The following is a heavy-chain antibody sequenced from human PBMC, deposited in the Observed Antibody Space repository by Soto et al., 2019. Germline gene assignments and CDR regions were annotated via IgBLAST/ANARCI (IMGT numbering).Heavy chain of an antibody. Sequence: SGPTLVNPTQTLTLTCTFSGFSLSASGMCVSWIRQPPGKALEWLAHFFSDAERSYSTSMQSRLNMYKDSSGSQVVLTMTNMAPADTATYFCARMDGDYNYYGLDVWGHGIAVTV. CDR1: GFSLSASGMC. V-gene: IGHV2-70*01. J-gene: IGHJ6*02. CDR3: ARMDGDYNYYGLDV. D-gene: IGHD4-17*01. CDR2: FFSDAER.